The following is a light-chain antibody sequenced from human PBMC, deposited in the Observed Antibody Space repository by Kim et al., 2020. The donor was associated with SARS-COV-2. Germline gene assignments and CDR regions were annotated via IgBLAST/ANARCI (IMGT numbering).Light chain of an antibody. CDR3: QSYDSSNPWV. V-gene: IGLV6-57*01. CDR2: ENN. J-gene: IGLJ3*02. CDR1: SGSIASNY. Sequence: NFMLTQPHSVSESPGKTVTISCTRSSGSIASNYVQWYQQRPGSSPTTVLYENNQRPSGVPDRFSGSIDSSSNSASLTISGLKTEDEADYYCQSYDSSNPWVFGGGTQLNVL.